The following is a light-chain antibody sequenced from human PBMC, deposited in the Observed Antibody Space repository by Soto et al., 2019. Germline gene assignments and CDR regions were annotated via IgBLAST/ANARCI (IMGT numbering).Light chain of an antibody. CDR3: QQSYNTPWT. CDR2: AAS. J-gene: IGKJ1*01. Sequence: DIQMTQPPSSLSTSVGDRVTITCRASQSISGYLNWYQQKPGKAPKLLIYAASSLQSGVTSRFSGSGSATDFTLTISSLQPEDSATYYCQQSYNTPWTFGQGTKVDIK. CDR1: QSISGY. V-gene: IGKV1-39*01.